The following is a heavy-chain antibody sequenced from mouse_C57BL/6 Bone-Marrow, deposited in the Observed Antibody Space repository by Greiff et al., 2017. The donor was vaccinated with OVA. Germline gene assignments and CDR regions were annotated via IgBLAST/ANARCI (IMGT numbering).Heavy chain of an antibody. J-gene: IGHJ3*01. D-gene: IGHD3-2*02. V-gene: IGHV1-81*01. CDR3: AGSSGYEGCAY. CDR2: IYPRSGNT. CDR1: GYTFTSYG. Sequence: QVQLKESGAELARPGASVKLSCKASGYTFTSYGISWVKQRTGQGLEWIGEIYPRSGNTYYNEKFKGKATLTADKSSSTAYMELRSLTSEDSAVYFCAGSSGYEGCAYWGEGTLVTVSA.